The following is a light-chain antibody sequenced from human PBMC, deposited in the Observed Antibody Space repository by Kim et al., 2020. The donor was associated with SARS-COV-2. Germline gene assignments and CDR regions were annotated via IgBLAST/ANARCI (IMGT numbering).Light chain of an antibody. CDR3: QQSYSTRPWT. Sequence: SVGDRVTITCRASQSISSYLNWYQQKPGKAPKLLIYAASSLQSGVPSRFSGNGSGTDFTLTISSLQPEDFATYYCQQSYSTRPWTFGQGTKVDIK. V-gene: IGKV1-39*01. CDR1: QSISSY. J-gene: IGKJ1*01. CDR2: AAS.